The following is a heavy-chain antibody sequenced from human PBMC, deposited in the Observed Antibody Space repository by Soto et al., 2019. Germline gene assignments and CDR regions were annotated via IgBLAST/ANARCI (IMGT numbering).Heavy chain of an antibody. CDR3: ARDPRSGGSGSPFDY. Sequence: ASVKVSCKASGYTFTNYAMHWVRQAPGQRLEWMGWINAGNGNTKYSQKFQDRDTITRDTSASTAYMELGSLRSEDTAVYYCARDPRSGGSGSPFDYWGQGALVTVSS. D-gene: IGHD3-10*01. V-gene: IGHV1-3*01. J-gene: IGHJ4*02. CDR2: INAGNGNT. CDR1: GYTFTNYA.